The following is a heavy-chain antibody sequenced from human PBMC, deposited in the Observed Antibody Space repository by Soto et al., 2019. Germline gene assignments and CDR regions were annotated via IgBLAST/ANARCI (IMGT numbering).Heavy chain of an antibody. Sequence: GASVKVSCKVSGYTVNELSIHWVRQAPGKGLEWLGGFDPEDGKTIYAQTLQGRLAMTEDTSAATAYMELSSLRSEDTAVYFCAALHETHSYEIDGYSYDTFDIWGQGTMVTVSS. V-gene: IGHV1-24*01. CDR2: FDPEDGKT. J-gene: IGHJ3*02. CDR3: AALHETHSYEIDGYSYDTFDI. D-gene: IGHD3-22*01. CDR1: GYTVNELS.